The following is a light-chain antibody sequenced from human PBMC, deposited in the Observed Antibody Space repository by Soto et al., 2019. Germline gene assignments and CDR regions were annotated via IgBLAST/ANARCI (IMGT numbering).Light chain of an antibody. CDR1: GSNVGASYD. CDR2: KNN. Sequence: QSVLTQPPSVSGAPGQTITMSCTGSGSNVGASYDVHWYQVLPGAGPRLLIYKNNNRPSGVPDRFSGSKSGTSASLAITRLRAEDEADYYCQSYDNILSGPLFGGGTKVTVL. J-gene: IGLJ3*02. V-gene: IGLV1-40*01. CDR3: QSYDNILSGPL.